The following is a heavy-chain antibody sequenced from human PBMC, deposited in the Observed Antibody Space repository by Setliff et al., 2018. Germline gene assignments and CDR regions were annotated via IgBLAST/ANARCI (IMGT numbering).Heavy chain of an antibody. CDR1: GDSLTRSSSW. Sequence: SETLSLTCSVFGDSLTRSSSWWGWIRQPAGKGLEWIGNIYSSGTTNYNPSLKSRVTISVDTSKNQFSLKLSSVTAADTAVYYCARGRSNFWGYYFDYWGQGTLVTVSS. CDR3: ARGRSNFWGYYFDY. D-gene: IGHD3-3*01. CDR2: IYSSGTT. J-gene: IGHJ4*02. V-gene: IGHV4-61*10.